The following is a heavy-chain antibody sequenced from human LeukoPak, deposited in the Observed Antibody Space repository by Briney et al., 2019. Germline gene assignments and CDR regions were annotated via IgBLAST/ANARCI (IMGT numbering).Heavy chain of an antibody. CDR2: ISGSGGST. Sequence: EGSLRLSCAASGFTVSSNYMSWVRQAPGKGLEWVSAISGSGGSTYYADSVKGRFTISRDNSKNTLYLQMNSLRAEDTAVYYCAKEAITFGGVIVGDWGQGTLVTVSS. CDR3: AKEAITFGGVIVGD. J-gene: IGHJ4*02. V-gene: IGHV3-23*01. CDR1: GFTVSSNY. D-gene: IGHD3-16*02.